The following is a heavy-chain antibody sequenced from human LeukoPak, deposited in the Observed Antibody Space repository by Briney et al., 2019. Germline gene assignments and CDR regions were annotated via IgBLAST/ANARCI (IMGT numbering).Heavy chain of an antibody. J-gene: IGHJ4*02. D-gene: IGHD3-16*02. V-gene: IGHV3-66*01. CDR3: ARVFFYVSGSYPVFDY. CDR1: GFTVSAYD. CDR2: IYDDNT. Sequence: PGGSLRLSCAASGFTVSAYDMAWVRQAPGKGLEWVSTIYDDNTYYADSVKGRFAISTDNSKNSLYLQMNSLRAEDTAVYYCARVFFYVSGSYPVFDYWGQGTLVTVSS.